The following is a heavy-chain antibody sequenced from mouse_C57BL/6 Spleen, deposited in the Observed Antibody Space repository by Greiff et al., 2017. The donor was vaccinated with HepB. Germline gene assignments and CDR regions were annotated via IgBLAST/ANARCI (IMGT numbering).Heavy chain of an antibody. CDR1: GYTFTSYG. CDR2: IYPRSGNT. CDR3: APYYYGSSFDY. V-gene: IGHV1-81*01. Sequence: VHLVESGAELARPGASVKLSCKASGYTFTSYGISWVKQRTGQGLEWIGEIYPRSGNTYYNEKFKGKATLTADKSSSTAYMELRSLTSEDSAVYFCAPYYYGSSFDYWGQGTTLTVSS. J-gene: IGHJ2*01. D-gene: IGHD1-1*01.